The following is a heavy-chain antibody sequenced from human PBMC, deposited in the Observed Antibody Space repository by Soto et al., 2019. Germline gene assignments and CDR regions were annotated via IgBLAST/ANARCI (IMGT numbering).Heavy chain of an antibody. V-gene: IGHV3-33*01. CDR1: GFTFSSYG. J-gene: IGHJ6*02. CDR3: AVSVDYYYGMDV. Sequence: QVQLVESGGGVVQPGRSLRLSCAASGFTFSSYGMHWVRQAPGKGLEWVAVIWYDGSNKYYADSVKGRFTISRDNSKNTLYLQMNSLRAEDTAVYYWAVSVDYYYGMDVWGQGTTVTVSS. D-gene: IGHD2-21*01. CDR2: IWYDGSNK.